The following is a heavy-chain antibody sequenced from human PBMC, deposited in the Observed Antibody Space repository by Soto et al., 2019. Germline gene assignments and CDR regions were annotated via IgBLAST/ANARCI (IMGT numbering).Heavy chain of an antibody. Sequence: QVQLVQSGAEVKKPGASVKVSCKASGYTFSSYYMHWVRQAPGQGLEWMGVINPSGDSTNYAQKFQGRVSMTRDTSTSTEYLEVTSLRSEDTDVYYCARVGSQMIEAATDYFDYWGQGTLVTVSS. CDR2: INPSGDST. D-gene: IGHD2-15*01. V-gene: IGHV1-46*01. CDR1: GYTFSSYY. J-gene: IGHJ4*01. CDR3: ARVGSQMIEAATDYFDY.